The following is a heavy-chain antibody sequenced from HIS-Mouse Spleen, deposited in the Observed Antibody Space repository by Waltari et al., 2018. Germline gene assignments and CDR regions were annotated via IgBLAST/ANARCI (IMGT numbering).Heavy chain of an antibody. CDR3: AREIPYSSSWYDWYFDL. CDR2: IYSSGST. Sequence: QLQLQESGPGLVKPSETLSLTCTVPGGSISSSSYYWGWLRQPPGKGLEWIGSIYSSGSTYYNPSLKSRVTISVDTSKNQFSLKLSSVTAADTAVYYCAREIPYSSSWYDWYFDLWGRGTLVTVSS. V-gene: IGHV4-39*07. D-gene: IGHD6-13*01. J-gene: IGHJ2*01. CDR1: GGSISSSSYY.